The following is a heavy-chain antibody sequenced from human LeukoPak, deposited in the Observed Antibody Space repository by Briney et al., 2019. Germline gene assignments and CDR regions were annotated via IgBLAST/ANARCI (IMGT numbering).Heavy chain of an antibody. D-gene: IGHD5-24*01. CDR3: ATNRVGSSFDY. V-gene: IGHV1-2*02. CDR2: IDINSGGT. CDR1: GYSFVVHF. J-gene: IGHJ4*02. Sequence: GASVKVSCKASGYSFVVHFMHWVRQAPGQGLEWMGRIDINSGGTTFSHHFQGRVTLTRDTSISTGYMELSGLTSDDTAVYYCATNRVGSSFDYWGQGTLVSVSS.